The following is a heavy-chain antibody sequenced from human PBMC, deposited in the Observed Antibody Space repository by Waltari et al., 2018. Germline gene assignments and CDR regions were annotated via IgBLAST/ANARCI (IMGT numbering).Heavy chain of an antibody. CDR1: GGTFSSYA. J-gene: IGHJ4*02. Sequence: QVQLVQSGAEVKKPGSSVKVSCKASGGTFSSYAISWVRHAPGQGLEWMGGIIHIFCTANYAQKFQGRVTITADESTSTAYMELSSLRSEDTAVYYCARAAVADSQVDYWGQGTLVTVSS. CDR3: ARAAVADSQVDY. V-gene: IGHV1-69*13. CDR2: IIHIFCTA. D-gene: IGHD6-19*01.